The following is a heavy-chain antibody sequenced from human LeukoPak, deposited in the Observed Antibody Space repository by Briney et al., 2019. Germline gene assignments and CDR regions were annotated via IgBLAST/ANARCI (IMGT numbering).Heavy chain of an antibody. Sequence: GESLKISCKGSGYSFTSYWIGWVRQLPGKGLEWLGIIYPGDSDTRYSPSFQGQVTISADKSISTAYLQWSSLKASDTAMYYCAKGSGCGVISWWFDPWGQGTLVTVSS. CDR3: AKGSGCGVISWWFDP. CDR2: IYPGDSDT. CDR1: GYSFTSYW. J-gene: IGHJ5*02. D-gene: IGHD1-26*01. V-gene: IGHV5-51*01.